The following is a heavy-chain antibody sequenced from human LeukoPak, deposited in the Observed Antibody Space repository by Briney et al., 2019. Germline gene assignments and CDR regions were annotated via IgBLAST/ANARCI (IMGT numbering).Heavy chain of an antibody. J-gene: IGHJ6*03. CDR3: AREASGYCSSTSCYRGGMDV. CDR2: INPNSGGT. CDR1: GYTFTGYY. Sequence: ASVKVSCKASGYTFTGYYMHWVRHAPGQGLEWMGWINPNSGGTNYAQKFQGRVTMTRDKSISTAYMELSRLRSDDTAVYYCAREASGYCSSTSCYRGGMDVWGKGTTVTVSS. D-gene: IGHD2-2*02. V-gene: IGHV1-2*02.